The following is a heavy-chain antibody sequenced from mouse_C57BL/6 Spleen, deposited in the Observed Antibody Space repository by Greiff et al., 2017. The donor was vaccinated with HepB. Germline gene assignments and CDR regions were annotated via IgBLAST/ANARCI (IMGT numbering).Heavy chain of an antibody. V-gene: IGHV15-2*01. Sequence: QVQLQQSGSELRSPGSSVKLSCKDFDSEVFPIAYMSWVRQKPGHGFEWIGGILPSIGRTIYGEKFEDKATLDADTLSNTAYLELNSLTSEDSAIYYCARGHYYGSSYGGAMDYWGQGTSVTVSS. CDR3: ARGHYYGSSYGGAMDY. D-gene: IGHD1-1*01. J-gene: IGHJ4*01. CDR2: ILPSIGRT. CDR1: DSEVFPIAY.